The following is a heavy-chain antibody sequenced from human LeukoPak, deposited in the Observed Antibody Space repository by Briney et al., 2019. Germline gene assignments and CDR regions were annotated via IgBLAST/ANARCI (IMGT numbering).Heavy chain of an antibody. CDR2: TYYSGST. Sequence: PSETLSLTCTVSGGSISSYYWSWIRQPPGKGLEWIGYTYYSGSTNYNPSLKSRVTISVDTSKNQFSLKLSSVTAADTAVYYCASMVREYYFDYWGQGTLVTVSS. CDR1: GGSISSYY. D-gene: IGHD3-10*01. V-gene: IGHV4-59*08. CDR3: ASMVREYYFDY. J-gene: IGHJ4*02.